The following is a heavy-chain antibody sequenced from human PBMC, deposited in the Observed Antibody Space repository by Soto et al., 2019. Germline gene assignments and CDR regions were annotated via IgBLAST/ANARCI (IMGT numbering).Heavy chain of an antibody. D-gene: IGHD6-6*01. CDR1: GDSISSNY. Sequence: LSLTCTVSGDSISSNYWTWLRQPPGEGLEWIGYVFYTGITNYNPSLKSRVTISVDTSMNHFSLKLNSVTAADSAMYYCARMYSSSPTPFFDHWGQGTLVTVSS. CDR3: ARMYSSSPTPFFDH. V-gene: IGHV4-59*01. J-gene: IGHJ4*02. CDR2: VFYTGIT.